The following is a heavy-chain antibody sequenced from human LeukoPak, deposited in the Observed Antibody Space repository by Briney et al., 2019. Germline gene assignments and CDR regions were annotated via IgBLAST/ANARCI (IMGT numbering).Heavy chain of an antibody. CDR2: IHYSGST. Sequence: PSETLSLTCTVSGGSISSSSYYWGWIRQPPGKGLEWIGYIHYSGSTNYNPSLKSRVTISVDTSKNQFSLKLSSVTAADTAVYYCARADYYDSSGRPEMTYYYYVDVWGKGTTVTVSS. D-gene: IGHD3-22*01. J-gene: IGHJ6*03. CDR1: GGSISSSSYY. V-gene: IGHV4-61*05. CDR3: ARADYYDSSGRPEMTYYYYVDV.